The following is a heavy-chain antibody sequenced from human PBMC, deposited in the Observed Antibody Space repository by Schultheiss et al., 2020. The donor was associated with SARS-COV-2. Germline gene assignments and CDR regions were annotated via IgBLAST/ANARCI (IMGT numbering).Heavy chain of an antibody. CDR1: GFTFSSYS. V-gene: IGHV3-66*01. Sequence: GGSLRLSCAASGFTFSSYSMNWVRQAPGKGLVWVAVIYSGGSTYYADSVKGRFTISRDNSKNTLYLQMNSLRAEDTAVYYCARDPHLPYYGMDVWGQGTTVTVSS. CDR2: IYSGGST. J-gene: IGHJ6*02. CDR3: ARDPHLPYYGMDV.